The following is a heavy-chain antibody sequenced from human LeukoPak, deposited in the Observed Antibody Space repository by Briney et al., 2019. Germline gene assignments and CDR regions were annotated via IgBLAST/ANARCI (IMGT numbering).Heavy chain of an antibody. Sequence: AGGSLRLSCAASGFTFSDYYMSWIRQAPGKGLEWVSYISSSGSTIYYADSVKGRFTISRDNAKNSLYLQMNSLRAEDTAVYYCARDLDAYVVVIAYDAFDIWGQGTMVTVSS. CDR1: GFTFSDYY. V-gene: IGHV3-11*04. CDR2: ISSSGSTI. CDR3: ARDLDAYVVVIAYDAFDI. J-gene: IGHJ3*02. D-gene: IGHD2-21*01.